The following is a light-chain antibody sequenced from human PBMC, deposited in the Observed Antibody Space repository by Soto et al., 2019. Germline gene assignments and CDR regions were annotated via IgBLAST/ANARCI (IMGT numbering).Light chain of an antibody. Sequence: DIRMTQYPSTLSASVGDRVTITCRASQSISNWLAWYQQKPGIAPKILIYDASSLESGVPSRFSGSGSGTEFTLTISSLQPDDFATYYCQQYNNYPLTLGGGTKVEIK. CDR1: QSISNW. CDR2: DAS. J-gene: IGKJ4*01. V-gene: IGKV1-5*01. CDR3: QQYNNYPLT.